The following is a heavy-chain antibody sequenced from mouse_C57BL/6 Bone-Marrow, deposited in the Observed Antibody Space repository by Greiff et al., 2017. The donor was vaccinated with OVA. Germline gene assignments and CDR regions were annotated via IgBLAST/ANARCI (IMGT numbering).Heavy chain of an antibody. CDR2: IWTGGGT. D-gene: IGHD1-1*01. J-gene: IGHJ1*03. CDR1: GFSLTSYA. CDR3: DRERGGGDYYGSSWGYWYFDV. Sequence: VMLVESGPGLVAPSQSLSITCTVSGFSLTSYAISWVRQPPGKGLEWLGVIWTGGGTNYNSALKSRLSISKDNSKSQVFLKMNSLQTDDTARYYCDRERGGGDYYGSSWGYWYFDVWGTGTTVTVSS. V-gene: IGHV2-9-1*01.